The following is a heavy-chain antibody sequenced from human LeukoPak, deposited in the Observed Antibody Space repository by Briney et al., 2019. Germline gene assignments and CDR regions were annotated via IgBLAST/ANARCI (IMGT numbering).Heavy chain of an antibody. D-gene: IGHD5-18*01. Sequence: GGSLRLSCAASGFXFSSYAMSWVRQAPGKGLEWVSAISGSGGSTYYADSVKGRFTISRDNSKNTLYLQMNSLRAEDTAVYYCAPSNGFGIQLWFDYWGQGTLVTVSS. J-gene: IGHJ4*02. CDR3: APSNGFGIQLWFDY. CDR2: ISGSGGST. V-gene: IGHV3-23*01. CDR1: GFXFSSYA.